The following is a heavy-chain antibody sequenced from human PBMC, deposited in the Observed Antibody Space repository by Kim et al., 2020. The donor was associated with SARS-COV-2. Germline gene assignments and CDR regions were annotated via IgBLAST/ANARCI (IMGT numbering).Heavy chain of an antibody. CDR3: ARARGITGVGYCSSTSCYLRRAPTNPYYYGMDV. V-gene: IGHV1-69*13. D-gene: IGHD2-2*01. J-gene: IGHJ6*02. Sequence: SVKVSCKASGGTFSSYAISWVRQAPGQGLEWMGGIIPIFGTANYAQKFQGRVTITADESTSTAYMELSSLRSEDTAVYYCARARGITGVGYCSSTSCYLRRAPTNPYYYGMDVWGQGTTVTVSS. CDR1: GGTFSSYA. CDR2: IIPIFGTA.